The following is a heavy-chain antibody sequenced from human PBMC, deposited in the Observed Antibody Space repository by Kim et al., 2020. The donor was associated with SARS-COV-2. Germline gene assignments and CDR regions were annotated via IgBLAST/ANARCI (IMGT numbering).Heavy chain of an antibody. J-gene: IGHJ3*02. CDR2: ISGRGGST. CDR3: AKELGTYEHDAFDT. Sequence: GGSLRLSCAASQFNFSTFGMHWVRQAPGKGLEWVSMISGRGGSTYYADSVKGRFTISRDNSKNTLYLQMSRLSVEDTAVYTCAKELGTYEHDAFDTWGQG. V-gene: IGHV3-23*01. CDR1: QFNFSTFG. D-gene: IGHD1-26*01.